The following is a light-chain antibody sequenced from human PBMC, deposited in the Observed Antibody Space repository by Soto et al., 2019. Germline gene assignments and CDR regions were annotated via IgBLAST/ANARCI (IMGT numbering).Light chain of an antibody. CDR1: QSLSNN. CDR3: QQYNNWPLT. J-gene: IGKJ4*01. Sequence: EIVMTHSPATLSVSPGERVTLSFRASQSLSNNVAWYQQKPAQAPRLLIYGASTRATGGPARFSGSGSGTEFTLTISSLQSEDFGVYYCQQYNNWPLTFGGGTKVDIK. V-gene: IGKV3-15*01. CDR2: GAS.